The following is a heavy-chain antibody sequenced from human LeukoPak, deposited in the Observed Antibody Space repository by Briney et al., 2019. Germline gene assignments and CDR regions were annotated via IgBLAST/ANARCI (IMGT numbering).Heavy chain of an antibody. D-gene: IGHD1-26*01. CDR2: IYYSGTT. CDR1: GGSISSGGFY. CDR3: ARANRFSGNMDV. Sequence: SETLSLTCTVSGGSISSGGFYWSWIRQHSGKGLEWIGYIYYSGTTHYNPSLKSRDTISVDTSKDQFSLKLTSVTAADTAVYFCARANRFSGNMDVWGQGTTVTFSS. J-gene: IGHJ6*02. V-gene: IGHV4-31*03.